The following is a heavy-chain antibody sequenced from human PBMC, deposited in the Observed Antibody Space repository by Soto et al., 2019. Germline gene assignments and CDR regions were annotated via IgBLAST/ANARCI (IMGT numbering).Heavy chain of an antibody. J-gene: IGHJ6*02. D-gene: IGHD2-2*01. Sequence: QVQLQESGPGLVKPSQTLSLTCTVSGGSISRGGYYWSWIRQHPGKGLEWIGYIYYSGSTYYNPSLKSRVTMSVDTSKNQFSLKLSSVTAADTAVYYCARDRTHGPYGMDVWGQGTTVTVSS. V-gene: IGHV4-31*03. CDR1: GGSISRGGYY. CDR2: IYYSGST. CDR3: ARDRTHGPYGMDV.